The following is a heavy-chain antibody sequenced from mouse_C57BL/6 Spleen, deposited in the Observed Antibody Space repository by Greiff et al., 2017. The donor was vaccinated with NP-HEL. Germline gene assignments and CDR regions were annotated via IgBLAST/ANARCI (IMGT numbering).Heavy chain of an antibody. CDR3: ARGYDYYAMDD. CDR1: GYTFTSYW. D-gene: IGHD2-10*02. Sequence: QVQLQQPGAELVKPGASVKLSCKASGYTFTSYWMQWVKQRPGQGLEWIGEIDPSDSYTNYNQKFKGKATLTVDTSSSTAYMQLSSLTSEDSAVYYCARGYDYYAMDDWGQGTSVTVSS. CDR2: IDPSDSYT. V-gene: IGHV1-50*01. J-gene: IGHJ4*01.